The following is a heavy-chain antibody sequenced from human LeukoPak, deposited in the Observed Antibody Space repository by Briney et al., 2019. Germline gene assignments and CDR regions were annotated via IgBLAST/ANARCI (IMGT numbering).Heavy chain of an antibody. J-gene: IGHJ6*03. V-gene: IGHV3-11*01. D-gene: IGHD2-15*01. CDR2: ISRSGSTK. CDR3: ARVLRYCSGGNCYSGGLGYMDV. CDR1: GFTFSDYN. Sequence: GGSLRLSCAASGFTFSDYNMRWIRQAPGKGLEWVSSISRSGSTKYYADSVKGRFTISRDNAKNSLFLQMNSLRAEDTAVYYRARVLRYCSGGNCYSGGLGYMDVWGKGTTVTISS.